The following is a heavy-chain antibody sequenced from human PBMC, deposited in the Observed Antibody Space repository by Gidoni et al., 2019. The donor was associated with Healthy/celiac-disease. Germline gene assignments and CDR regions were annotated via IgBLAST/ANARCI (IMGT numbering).Heavy chain of an antibody. CDR2: FNHSGST. V-gene: IGHV4-34*01. CDR3: ARGQKGIPGKQDWFDP. J-gene: IGHJ5*02. D-gene: IGHD1-20*01. CDR1: GGSFRGYY. Sequence: QVPLQQWGAGRLKPSQTLSLTCAVYGGSFRGYYWSWLRQPPRKGLEWVGAFNHSGSTNYNPSLKSRVTISVDTSKNQFSLKLSSVTAADTAVYYCARGQKGIPGKQDWFDPWGQGTLVTVSS.